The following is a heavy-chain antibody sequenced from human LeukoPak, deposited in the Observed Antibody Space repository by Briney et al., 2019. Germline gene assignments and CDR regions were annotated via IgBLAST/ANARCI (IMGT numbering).Heavy chain of an antibody. CDR3: ARARETESIDY. CDR1: GGSISSDY. CDR2: IYYSGVT. V-gene: IGHV4-59*12. J-gene: IGHJ4*02. D-gene: IGHD5/OR15-5a*01. Sequence: SETLSLTCIVSGGSISSDYWSWIRQPPGKGLEWIEYIYYSGVTNYNPSLKSRLTISVDKNQFSLKLTSVTAADTAVYYCARARETESIDYWSQGTLVTVSS.